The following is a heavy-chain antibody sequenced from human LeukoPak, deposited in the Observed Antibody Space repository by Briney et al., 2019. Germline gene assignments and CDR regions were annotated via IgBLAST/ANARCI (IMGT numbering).Heavy chain of an antibody. J-gene: IGHJ4*02. D-gene: IGHD4-17*01. Sequence: PSETLSLTCTVSGGSLSSYYWSWIRQPPGKGLEWIAYISDIGSINYNPSLKSRVTISLDTSKNQFSLKLSSVTAADTAVYYCARHIGQYGDSGAFDYWGQGTLVTVSS. CDR1: GGSLSSYY. CDR2: ISDIGSI. CDR3: ARHIGQYGDSGAFDY. V-gene: IGHV4-59*08.